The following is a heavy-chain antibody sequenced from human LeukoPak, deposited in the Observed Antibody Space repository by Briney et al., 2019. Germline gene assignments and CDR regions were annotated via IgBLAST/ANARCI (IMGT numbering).Heavy chain of an antibody. CDR3: ARPPYYDILTGFDY. J-gene: IGHJ4*02. CDR2: IYYSGST. CDR1: GGSISSSSYY. D-gene: IGHD3-9*01. V-gene: IGHV4-39*01. Sequence: ETLSLTCTVSGGSISSSSYYWGWIRQPPGKGLEWIGSIYYSGSTYYNPSLKSRVTISVDTSKNQFSLKLSSVTAADTAVYYCARPPYYDILTGFDYWGQGTLVTVSS.